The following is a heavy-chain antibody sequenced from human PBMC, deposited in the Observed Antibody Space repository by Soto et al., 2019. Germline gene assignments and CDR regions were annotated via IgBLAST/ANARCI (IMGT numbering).Heavy chain of an antibody. CDR2: IYHSGTT. Sequence: PSETLSLTCAFSCFSIISGYFWGWIRQPPGKGPEWLGSIYHSGTTYYNPSVKGRVTISVDTSKNQFSLKMSSVTAADTAVYYCARDSSGYYWFDPWGQGTLVTVSS. V-gene: IGHV4-38-2*02. J-gene: IGHJ5*02. CDR1: CFSIISGYF. D-gene: IGHD3-22*01. CDR3: ARDSSGYYWFDP.